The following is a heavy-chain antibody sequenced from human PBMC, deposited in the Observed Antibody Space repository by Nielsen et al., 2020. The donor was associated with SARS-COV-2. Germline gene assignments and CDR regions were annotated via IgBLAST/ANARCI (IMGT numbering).Heavy chain of an antibody. V-gene: IGHV1-69*13. CDR2: IIPIFGTA. J-gene: IGHJ6*03. Sequence: SVSLSCKASRGTFSSYAISWVRQAPGQGLEWMGGIIPIFGTANYAQKFQGRVTITADESTSTAYMELSSLRSEDTAVYYCARTYYDFWSGYFYYYYMDVWGKGTTVTVSS. CDR3: ARTYYDFWSGYFYYYYMDV. D-gene: IGHD3-3*01. CDR1: RGTFSSYA.